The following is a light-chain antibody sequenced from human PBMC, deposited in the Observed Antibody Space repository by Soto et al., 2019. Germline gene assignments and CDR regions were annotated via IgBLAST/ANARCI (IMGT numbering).Light chain of an antibody. J-gene: IGKJ1*01. CDR3: QQYNNWPQT. CDR1: QTVGSW. V-gene: IGKV1-5*01. Sequence: DIQMTQSPSTLSASVGDRVTITCRASQTVGSWLAWYQQKPGTAPKFLIYDASTRATGIPARFSGSGSGTEFTLTISSLQSEDFAVYYCQQYNNWPQTFGQGTKVDIK. CDR2: DAS.